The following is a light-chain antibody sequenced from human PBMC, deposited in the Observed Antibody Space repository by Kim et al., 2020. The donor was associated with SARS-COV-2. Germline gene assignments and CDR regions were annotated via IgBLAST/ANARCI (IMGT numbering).Light chain of an antibody. CDR2: AAS. V-gene: IGKV1-39*01. Sequence: ASVGDRVTITCRASQNITTYLNWYQQKPGQAPKLLIYAASSLQSGVPSRFSGSGSGADFTLNISSLQPEDFATYYCQQSYSTPRTFGQGTKVDIK. J-gene: IGKJ1*01. CDR3: QQSYSTPRT. CDR1: QNITTY.